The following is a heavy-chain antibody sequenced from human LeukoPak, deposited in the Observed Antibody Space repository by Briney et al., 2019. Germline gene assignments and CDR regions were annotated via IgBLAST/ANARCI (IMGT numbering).Heavy chain of an antibody. D-gene: IGHD6-13*01. J-gene: IGHJ4*02. CDR1: GFTFSSYT. Sequence: KSGGSLRLSCAASGFTFSSYTINWVRQAPGKGLEWVSSISGSSYYIYYADSVRGRFTISRDNAKNSAYLQMNSLRAEDTAVYYCARGQQLVKTDWGQGTLVTVSS. V-gene: IGHV3-21*01. CDR2: ISGSSYYI. CDR3: ARGQQLVKTD.